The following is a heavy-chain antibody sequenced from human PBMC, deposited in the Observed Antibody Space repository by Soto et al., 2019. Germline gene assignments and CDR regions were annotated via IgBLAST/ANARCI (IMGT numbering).Heavy chain of an antibody. CDR1: GFTFSSYA. Sequence: EVQLLESGGGLVQPGGSLRLSCAASGFTFSSYAMSWVRQAPGNGLEWVSAISGSGGSTYYADSVKGRFTISRDNSKNTLYLQMNSLRAEDTSVYYCAKDRRNTMVRGVIVNWFDPWGQGTLVTVSS. CDR3: AKDRRNTMVRGVIVNWFDP. D-gene: IGHD3-10*01. J-gene: IGHJ5*02. CDR2: ISGSGGST. V-gene: IGHV3-23*01.